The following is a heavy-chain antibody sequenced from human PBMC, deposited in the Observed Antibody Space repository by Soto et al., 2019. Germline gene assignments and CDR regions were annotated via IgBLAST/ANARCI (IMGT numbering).Heavy chain of an antibody. V-gene: IGHV3-33*01. D-gene: IGHD5-18*01. J-gene: IGHJ6*03. CDR3: ARDHGNTAMVTLTNYYMDV. CDR1: GFTFSSYG. CDR2: IWYDGSNK. Sequence: GGSLRLSCAASGFTFSSYGMHWVRQAPGKGLEWVAVIWYDGSNKYYADSVKGRFTISRDNSKNTLYLQMNSLRAEDTAVYYCARDHGNTAMVTLTNYYMDVWGKGTTVTVSS.